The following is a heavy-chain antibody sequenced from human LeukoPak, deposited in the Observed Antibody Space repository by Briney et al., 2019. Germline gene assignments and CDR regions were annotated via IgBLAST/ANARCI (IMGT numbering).Heavy chain of an antibody. V-gene: IGHV3-21*01. Sequence: PGGSQRLSCAASGFTFTSYSMNWVRQAPGTGLEWVSSISGSSRYIYYADSVKGRFTISRDNAKNSLYLQMNSVRAEDTAVYYCARVDYDILTGYYIYAFDIWGQGTMVTVSS. D-gene: IGHD3-9*01. CDR2: ISGSSRYI. CDR3: ARVDYDILTGYYIYAFDI. CDR1: GFTFTSYS. J-gene: IGHJ3*02.